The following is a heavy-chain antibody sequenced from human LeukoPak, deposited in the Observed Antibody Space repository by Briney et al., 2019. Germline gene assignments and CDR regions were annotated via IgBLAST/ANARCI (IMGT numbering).Heavy chain of an antibody. D-gene: IGHD5-18*01. CDR3: ARERLGYSYGYPDAFDI. V-gene: IGHV4-59*01. CDR1: GGSISSYY. CDR2: IYYRGST. Sequence: PSETLSLTCTVSGGSISSYYWSWIRQPPGKWLEWIVYIYYRGSTNYNPSLKSRVTISVDTSKNQFSLKLSSVTAADTAVYYCARERLGYSYGYPDAFDIWGQGTMVTVSS. J-gene: IGHJ3*02.